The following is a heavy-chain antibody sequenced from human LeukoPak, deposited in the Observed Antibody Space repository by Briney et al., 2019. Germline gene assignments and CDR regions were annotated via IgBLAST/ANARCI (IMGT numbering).Heavy chain of an antibody. V-gene: IGHV4-39*02. CDR1: GGSISSSSYY. CDR3: ARDLPSWAYYYYYYMDV. CDR2: NYYSGST. D-gene: IGHD3-16*01. J-gene: IGHJ6*03. Sequence: SETLSLTCTVSGGSISSSSYYWGWIRQPPGKGLEWIGSNYYSGSTYYNPSLKSRVTISVDTSKNQFSLKLSSVTAADTAVYYCARDLPSWAYYYYYYMDVWGKGTTVTVSS.